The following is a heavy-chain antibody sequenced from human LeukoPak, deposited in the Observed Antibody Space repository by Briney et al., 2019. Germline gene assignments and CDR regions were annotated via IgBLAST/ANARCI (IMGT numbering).Heavy chain of an antibody. J-gene: IGHJ4*02. Sequence: SETPSLTCTVSGGSISSYYWTWIRQPAGKGLEWIGRIYTSGSTNYNPALKSRVTMSVDTSQNQFSLKLTSVTAADTAVYYCARGIDYFGSGNDYWGQGTLVTVSS. CDR1: GGSISSYY. CDR3: ARGIDYFGSGNDY. V-gene: IGHV4-4*07. CDR2: IYTSGST. D-gene: IGHD3-10*01.